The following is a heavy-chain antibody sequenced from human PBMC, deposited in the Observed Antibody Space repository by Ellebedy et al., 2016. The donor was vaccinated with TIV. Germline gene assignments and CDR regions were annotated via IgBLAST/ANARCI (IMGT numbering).Heavy chain of an antibody. V-gene: IGHV1-3*01. CDR3: ARHKGGLANYYGMDV. D-gene: IGHD5-12*01. Sequence: ASVKVSXXASGYTFTSYAMHWVRQAPGQRLEWMGWINAGNGNTKYSQKFQGRVTITRDTSASTAYMELSSLRSEDTAVYYCARHKGGLANYYGMDVWGQGTTVTVSS. CDR2: INAGNGNT. CDR1: GYTFTSYA. J-gene: IGHJ6*02.